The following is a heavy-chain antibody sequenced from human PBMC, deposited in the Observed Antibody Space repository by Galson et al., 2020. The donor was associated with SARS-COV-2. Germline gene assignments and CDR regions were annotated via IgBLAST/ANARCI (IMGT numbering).Heavy chain of an antibody. CDR3: AKRKELVWFGQLLLSNYKCGMDV. CDR1: GGSFSGYY. D-gene: IGHD3-10*01. J-gene: IGHJ6*02. V-gene: IGHV4-34*01. CDR2: INHSGST. Sequence: SETLSLTCAVYGGSFSGYYWTWIRQPPGKGLEWIGEINHSGSTNYNPSLKSRVTMSVDTSKNQFSLKLSSVTAADTGVYYCAKRKELVWFGQLLLSNYKCGMDVWGQGTMVTVSS.